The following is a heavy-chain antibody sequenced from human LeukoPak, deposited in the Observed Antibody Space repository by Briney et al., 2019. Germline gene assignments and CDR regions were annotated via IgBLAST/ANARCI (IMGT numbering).Heavy chain of an antibody. CDR3: ARAYYGSSGYYYIDY. CDR1: GYTFTSYD. V-gene: IGHV1-8*01. J-gene: IGHJ4*02. CDR2: MNPNSGNT. Sequence: ASVKVSCKASGYTFTSYDINWVRQAPGQGLEWMGWMNPNSGNTGYAQKFQGRVTMTRNTSISTAYMELSSLRSEDTAVYYCARAYYGSSGYYYIDYWGQGTLVTVSS. D-gene: IGHD3-22*01.